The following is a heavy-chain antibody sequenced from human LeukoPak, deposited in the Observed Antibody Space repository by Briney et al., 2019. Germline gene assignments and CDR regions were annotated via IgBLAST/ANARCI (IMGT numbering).Heavy chain of an antibody. CDR1: GASLSSYY. V-gene: IGHV4-59*01. CDR3: ATGYYEPFAT. CDR2: ISDTGKN. D-gene: IGHD1-26*01. J-gene: IGHJ5*02. Sequence: SETLSLTCSVSGASLSSYYWDWLRQSPGKGLEWIGYISDTGKNDAHPSLKSRVSISLDMSKKQFSLRLRSVTAADSAVYYCATGYYEPFATWGPEILVTVFS.